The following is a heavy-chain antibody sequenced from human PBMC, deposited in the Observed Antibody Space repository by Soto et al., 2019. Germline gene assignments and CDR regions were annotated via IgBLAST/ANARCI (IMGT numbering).Heavy chain of an antibody. J-gene: IGHJ5*02. CDR3: ARGGWGYCSSPSCHNWFDP. CDR1: GGSFSGYY. D-gene: IGHD2-2*01. V-gene: IGHV4-34*01. CDR2: INHSGST. Sequence: SETLSLTCAVYGGSFSGYYWSWIRQPPGKGLEWIGEINHSGSTNYNPSLKSRVTISVDTSKNQFSLKLSSVTAADTAVYYCARGGWGYCSSPSCHNWFDPWGQGTLVTVSS.